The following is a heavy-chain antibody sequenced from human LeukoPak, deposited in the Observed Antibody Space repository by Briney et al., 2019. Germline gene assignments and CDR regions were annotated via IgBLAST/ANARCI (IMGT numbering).Heavy chain of an antibody. CDR3: AKDYYDNSGRGAFDR. CDR1: GFTFSSYG. Sequence: QPGGSLRLSXAASGFTFSSYGMHWVRQAPGKGMEWVAFIRYDGSNKYYADSVKGRFTISRDNSKNMLYLHMNSLKPEDTAMYYCAKDYYDNSGRGAFDRWGQGTMVTVSP. J-gene: IGHJ3*02. V-gene: IGHV3-30*02. D-gene: IGHD3-22*01. CDR2: IRYDGSNK.